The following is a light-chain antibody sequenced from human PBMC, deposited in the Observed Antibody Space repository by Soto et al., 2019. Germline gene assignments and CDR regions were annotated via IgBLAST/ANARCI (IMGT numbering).Light chain of an antibody. CDR3: QQSYSSPPT. V-gene: IGKV1-39*01. Sequence: DIQMTQSPSSLSASVEDRVIITCRASQSISNHLNWYQQKPGKAPKLLIFAASSLQSGVPSRFSGSRSGPYFTLTISSLQPEDFAPYYCQQSYSSPPTFGQGTKVEIK. CDR2: AAS. CDR1: QSISNH. J-gene: IGKJ1*01.